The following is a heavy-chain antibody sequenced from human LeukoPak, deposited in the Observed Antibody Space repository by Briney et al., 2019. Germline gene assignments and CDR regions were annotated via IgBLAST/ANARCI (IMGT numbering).Heavy chain of an antibody. CDR3: ARAPDPALIPPDIVVVPAAFRNYYYMDV. J-gene: IGHJ6*03. D-gene: IGHD2-2*01. V-gene: IGHV4-39*01. Sequence: SETLSLTCTVSGGSISSSDYYWGWIRQPPGKGLEWIGTIYYSGSTYYNPSLKSRVTISVDTSKNQFSLKLNSVTAADTAVYYCARAPDPALIPPDIVVVPAAFRNYYYMDVWGKGTTVTVSS. CDR2: IYYSGST. CDR1: GGSISSSDYY.